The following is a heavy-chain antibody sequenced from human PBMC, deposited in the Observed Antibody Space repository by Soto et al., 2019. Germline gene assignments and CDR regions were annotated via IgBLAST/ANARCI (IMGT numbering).Heavy chain of an antibody. V-gene: IGHV1-69*13. CDR1: GGTFSSYA. CDR2: IIPIFGTA. D-gene: IGHD1-26*01. CDR3: ARVGPYRSLSYYYGMDV. J-gene: IGHJ6*02. Sequence: SVKVSCKASGGTFSSYAISWVRQAPGQGLEWMRGIIPIFGTANYAQKFQGRVTITADESTSTAYMELSSLRSEDTAVYYCARVGPYRSLSYYYGMDVWGQGTTVTVSS.